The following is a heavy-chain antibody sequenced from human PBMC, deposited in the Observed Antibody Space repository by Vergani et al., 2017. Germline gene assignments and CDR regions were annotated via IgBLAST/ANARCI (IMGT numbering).Heavy chain of an antibody. Sequence: QVQLVESGGNVVQSGTSLRLSCAASGFSFGSYGMHWVRQSPGKGLEWVAVISNDGVNKYYADSVKGRFTIYKDNTVDMLSLQMNSLRVDDTALYYCAKDLGGCNSISCSYYMDVWGKGTTVTV. V-gene: IGHV3-30*18. CDR2: ISNDGVNK. CDR3: AKDLGGCNSISCSYYMDV. CDR1: GFSFGSYG. D-gene: IGHD2/OR15-2a*01. J-gene: IGHJ6*03.